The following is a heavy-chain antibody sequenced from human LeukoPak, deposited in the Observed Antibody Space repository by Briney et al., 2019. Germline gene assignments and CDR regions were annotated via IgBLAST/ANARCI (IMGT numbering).Heavy chain of an antibody. J-gene: IGHJ6*02. V-gene: IGHV3-7*01. CDR3: ARDRGISDYYGMDV. CDR1: GFTFRSYW. CDR2: IKQDGSEK. D-gene: IGHD6-13*01. Sequence: GGSLRLSCAASGFTFRSYWMSWVRQAPGKGLEWVANIKQDGSEKYYVDSVKGRFTISRDNSKNTLYLQMNSLRAEDTAVYYCARDRGISDYYGMDVWGQGTTVTVSS.